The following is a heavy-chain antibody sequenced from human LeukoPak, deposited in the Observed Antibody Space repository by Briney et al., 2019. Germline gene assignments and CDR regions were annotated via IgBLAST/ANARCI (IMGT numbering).Heavy chain of an antibody. D-gene: IGHD5-18*01. V-gene: IGHV4-59*01. Sequence: SETLSLTCTVSGDSISSSYWSWIRQPPGKGLEWIGYIFYSGSTNYNPSLKSRVTISVDTSNHQFSLNLSSVTAADTGVYYCAREGYPYGYVFDWGQGTLVTVSS. CDR2: IFYSGST. J-gene: IGHJ4*02. CDR1: GDSISSSY. CDR3: AREGYPYGYVFD.